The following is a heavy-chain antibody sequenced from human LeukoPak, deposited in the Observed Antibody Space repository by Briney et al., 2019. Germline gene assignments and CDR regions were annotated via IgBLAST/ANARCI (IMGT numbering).Heavy chain of an antibody. J-gene: IGHJ4*02. CDR2: IWNAGTNT. Sequence: PGGSLRLSCAASGFSFSTYGMHWVRQAPGKGLECVALIWNAGTNTYYADSVKGRFTISRDNSKNTLYLQMNSLRAEDTAVYYCVGDTPPGGDYYLDYWGQGTLVIVSS. CDR1: GFSFSTYG. D-gene: IGHD3-16*01. V-gene: IGHV3-33*01. CDR3: VGDTPPGGDYYLDY.